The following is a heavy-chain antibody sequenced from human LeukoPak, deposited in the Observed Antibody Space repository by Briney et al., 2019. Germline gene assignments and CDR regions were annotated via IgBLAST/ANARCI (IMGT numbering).Heavy chain of an antibody. CDR3: AKPQEADLWVPDY. V-gene: IGHV3-30*04. D-gene: IGHD3-3*01. CDR2: ISFDGSDK. Sequence: GGSLRLSCAASGFSFSIYAMHWVRQAPGKGLEWVAVISFDGSDKYYADSVKGRFTISRDNSKNTLYLEMNSLIPEDTALYYCAKPQEADLWVPDYWGQGTLVTVSS. CDR1: GFSFSIYA. J-gene: IGHJ4*02.